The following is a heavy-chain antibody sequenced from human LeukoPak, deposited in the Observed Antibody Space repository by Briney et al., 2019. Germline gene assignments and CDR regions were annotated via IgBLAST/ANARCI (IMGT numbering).Heavy chain of an antibody. V-gene: IGHV4-59*01. CDR3: ARGWDTGYSYYGMDV. CDR2: IYYSGNT. J-gene: IGHJ6*02. D-gene: IGHD5-18*01. Sequence: SETLSLTCTVSGGSISGYYWSWIRQPPGKGLEWIGYIYYSGNTNYNPSLKSRVTLSVDTSTNQLFLKLSSVTAADTAAYYCARGWDTGYSYYGMDVWGPGTTVTVSS. CDR1: GGSISGYY.